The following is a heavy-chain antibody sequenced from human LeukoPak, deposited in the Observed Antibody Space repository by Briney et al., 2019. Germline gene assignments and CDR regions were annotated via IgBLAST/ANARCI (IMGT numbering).Heavy chain of an antibody. V-gene: IGHV4-4*02. Sequence: SETLSLTCTVSGESIRSSNWWSWVRQSPGKGLEWIGEIYHSGTTNYNPSLKSRVTISFATSTNQFFLDLSPVTAADTAVYYCSNKVYCSTTSCHPAGYWGLGSLVTVSS. CDR2: IYHSGTT. J-gene: IGHJ4*02. D-gene: IGHD2-2*01. CDR1: GESIRSSNW. CDR3: SNKVYCSTTSCHPAGY.